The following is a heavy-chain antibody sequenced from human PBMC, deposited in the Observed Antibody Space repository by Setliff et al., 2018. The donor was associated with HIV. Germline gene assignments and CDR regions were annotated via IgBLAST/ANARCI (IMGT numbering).Heavy chain of an antibody. Sequence: SETLSLTCTVSGGSISSGDYYWSWIRQPPGKGLEWIGYIHYSGSTYYNPSLKSRVAISLDTSKNQFSLRLSSVTAADTAVYSCARGPNYFDSSGYSYYFDYWGQGTLVTVSS. CDR2: IHYSGST. CDR1: GGSISSGDYY. CDR3: ARGPNYFDSSGYSYYFDY. J-gene: IGHJ4*02. V-gene: IGHV4-30-4*08. D-gene: IGHD3-22*01.